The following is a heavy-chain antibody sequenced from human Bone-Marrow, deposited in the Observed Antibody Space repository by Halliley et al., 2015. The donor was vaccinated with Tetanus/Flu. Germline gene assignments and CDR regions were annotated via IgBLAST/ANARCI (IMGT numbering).Heavy chain of an antibody. J-gene: IGHJ4*02. CDR2: IFYDGTP. V-gene: IGHV4-4*02. Sequence: WIGEIFYDGTPNYNPSLKGRVTISVDKSKNQFSRKLSSVTASDTAVYYCARLYSSGYYYYFDYWGQGTPVTVSS. D-gene: IGHD3-22*01. CDR3: ARLYSSGYYYYFDY.